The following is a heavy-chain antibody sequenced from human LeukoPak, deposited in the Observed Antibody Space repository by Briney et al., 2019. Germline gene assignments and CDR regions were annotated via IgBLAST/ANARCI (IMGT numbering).Heavy chain of an antibody. D-gene: IGHD4-17*01. Sequence: GGSLRLSCAASGFTFSSYWMTWVRQAPGKGLEWVANIKEDGSEKYYVDSVKGRFTISRDNAKNSLYLQMNSLRAEDTAVYYCARYDYGDKDAFDIWGQGTMVTVSS. V-gene: IGHV3-7*01. CDR3: ARYDYGDKDAFDI. CDR2: IKEDGSEK. CDR1: GFTFSSYW. J-gene: IGHJ3*02.